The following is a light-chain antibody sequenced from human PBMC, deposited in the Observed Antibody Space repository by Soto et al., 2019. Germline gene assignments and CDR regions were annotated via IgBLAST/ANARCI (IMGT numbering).Light chain of an antibody. J-gene: IGKJ2*01. CDR2: GAS. CDR3: QQYGSSPQYT. CDR1: QSVCSSY. V-gene: IGKV3-20*01. Sequence: EIVLTQSPGTVSLSPGERATLSCRSSQSVCSSYLAWYQQKPGQAPRLLIYGASSRATGIPDRFSGSGSGTDFTLTISRLEPEDFAVYYCQQYGSSPQYTFGQGTKLEIK.